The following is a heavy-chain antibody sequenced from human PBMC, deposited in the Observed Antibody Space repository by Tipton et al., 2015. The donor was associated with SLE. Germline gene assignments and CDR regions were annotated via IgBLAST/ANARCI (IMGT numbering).Heavy chain of an antibody. CDR1: RFTFSSYS. V-gene: IGHV3-21*01. CDR3: AKEGLESSGWYGNALDI. Sequence: GSLRLSCAASRFTFSSYSMNWVRQAPGKGLEWVSSISSSSSYIYYADSVKGRFTISRDNAKNSLYLQMNSLRAKDTAVYYCAKEGLESSGWYGNALDIWGQGTMVTVSS. J-gene: IGHJ3*02. CDR2: ISSSSSYI. D-gene: IGHD6-19*01.